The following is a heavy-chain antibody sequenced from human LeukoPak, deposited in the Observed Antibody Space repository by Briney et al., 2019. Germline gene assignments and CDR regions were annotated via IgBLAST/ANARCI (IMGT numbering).Heavy chain of an antibody. CDR2: ISGGDDTT. V-gene: IGHV3-23*01. Sequence: GGSLRLSCAASGFTFSSYAMSWVRQAPGKGLEWVSGISGGDDTTYFADSVKGRFTISRDNSKNTPYLQMNRLRAEDTAVYYCAKDKQWLVLDYWGQGTLVTVSS. CDR3: AKDKQWLVLDY. J-gene: IGHJ4*02. CDR1: GFTFSSYA. D-gene: IGHD6-19*01.